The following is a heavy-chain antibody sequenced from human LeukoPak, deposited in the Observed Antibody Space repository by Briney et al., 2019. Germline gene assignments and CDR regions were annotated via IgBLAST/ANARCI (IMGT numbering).Heavy chain of an antibody. J-gene: IGHJ3*02. Sequence: SETLSLTCTVSGGSISGSSYYWGWIRQPPGKGLEWIGSIYYSGSTYYNPSLKSRVTISVDTSKNQFSLKLSSVTAADTAVYYCARRIRFGSDAFDIWGQGTMVTVSS. D-gene: IGHD3-10*01. CDR1: GGSISGSSYY. CDR2: IYYSGST. V-gene: IGHV4-39*07. CDR3: ARRIRFGSDAFDI.